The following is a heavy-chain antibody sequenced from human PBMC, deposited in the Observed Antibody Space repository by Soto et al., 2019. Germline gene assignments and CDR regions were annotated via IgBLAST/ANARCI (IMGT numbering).Heavy chain of an antibody. D-gene: IGHD3-10*02. CDR2: ISYDGSNK. CDR3: ARDGYNFRGFDY. CDR1: GFTFSSYA. J-gene: IGHJ4*02. V-gene: IGHV3-30-3*01. Sequence: LRLSCAASGFTFSSYAMHWVRQAPGKGLEWVAVISYDGSNKYYADSVKGRFTISRDNSKNTLYLQMNSLRAEDTAVYYCARDGYNFRGFDYWGQGTLVTVSS.